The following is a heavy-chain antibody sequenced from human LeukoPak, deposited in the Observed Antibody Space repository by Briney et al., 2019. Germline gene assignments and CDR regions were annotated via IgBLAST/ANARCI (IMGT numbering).Heavy chain of an antibody. CDR2: ICPGDSDT. D-gene: IGHD3-22*01. CDR1: GYIFSTYW. V-gene: IGHV5-51*01. Sequence: GESLQISCKGSGYIFSTYWIAWVRQVPGKGLEWMGIICPGDSDTRYSPSFQGQVTISADKSVSTAYLHWSSLKASDTAIYYCARPNITSYYDSRGSDAFDVWGQGTMVTVSS. J-gene: IGHJ3*01. CDR3: ARPNITSYYDSRGSDAFDV.